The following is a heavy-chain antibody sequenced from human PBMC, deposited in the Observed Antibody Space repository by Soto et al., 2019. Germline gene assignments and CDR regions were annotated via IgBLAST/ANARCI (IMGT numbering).Heavy chain of an antibody. J-gene: IGHJ2*01. CDR2: VSGRGGSA. D-gene: IGHD2-21*01. V-gene: IGHV3-23*01. Sequence: EVQLLESGGGLVQRGGSLRLSCAASGFIFNNYVMTWVRQAPGKGLEWVARVSGRGGSAYYADSVKGRLTISRDNSNNTLYLQMTNVRDEDTAVYYCVRRAGGAVVWYYDLWGRGTLVSVFS. CDR3: VRRAGGAVVWYYDL. CDR1: GFIFNNYV.